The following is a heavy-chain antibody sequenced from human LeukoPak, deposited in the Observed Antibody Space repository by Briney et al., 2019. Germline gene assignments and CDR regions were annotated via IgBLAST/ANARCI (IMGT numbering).Heavy chain of an antibody. Sequence: SETLSLTCAVYGGSFSGYYWSWIRQPPGKGLEWIGEINHSGSANYNPSLKSRVTISVDTSKSQFSLKLSSVTAADTAVYYCARSYYYDNSDSWYYWGQGALVTVSS. CDR1: GGSFSGYY. CDR2: INHSGSA. V-gene: IGHV4-34*01. D-gene: IGHD3-22*01. J-gene: IGHJ4*02. CDR3: ARSYYYDNSDSWYY.